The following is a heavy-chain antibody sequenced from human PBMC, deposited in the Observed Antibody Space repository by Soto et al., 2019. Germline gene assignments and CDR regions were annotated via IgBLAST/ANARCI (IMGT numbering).Heavy chain of an antibody. Sequence: GGSLRLSCAASGFTFSSYGMHWVRQAPGKGLEWVAVISYDGSNKYYADSVKGRFTISRDNSRSTLYLQVNNLRAEDTAVYYCVKSDCDSAACHRLAQWGQGTLVTVYS. CDR3: VKSDCDSAACHRLAQ. J-gene: IGHJ4*01. V-gene: IGHV3-30*18. D-gene: IGHD3-16*01. CDR1: GFTFSSYG. CDR2: ISYDGSNK.